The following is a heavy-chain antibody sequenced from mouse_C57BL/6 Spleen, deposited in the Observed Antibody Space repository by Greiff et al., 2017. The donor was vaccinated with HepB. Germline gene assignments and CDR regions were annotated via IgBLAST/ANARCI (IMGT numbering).Heavy chain of an antibody. CDR2: INPGSGGT. CDR3: ARSRYGSSHFDC. J-gene: IGHJ2*01. Sequence: VQLQQSGAELVRPGTSVKVSCKASGYAFTNYLIEWVKQRPGQGLEWIGVINPGSGGTNYNEKFKGKATLTADKSSSTAYMQLSSLTSEDSAVYFCARSRYGSSHFDCWGQGTTLTVSS. CDR1: GYAFTNYL. D-gene: IGHD1-1*01. V-gene: IGHV1-54*01.